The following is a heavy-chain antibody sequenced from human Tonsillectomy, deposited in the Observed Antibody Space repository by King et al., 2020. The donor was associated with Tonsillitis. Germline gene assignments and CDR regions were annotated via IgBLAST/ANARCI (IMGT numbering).Heavy chain of an antibody. CDR1: GYTFTSYG. CDR3: GRDAVAGGFDH. Sequence: VQLVESGGEVKKPGASVKVSCKASGYTFTSYGIIWVRQAPGQGLEWMGWISAYNGNTNFAQKLQDRVTMTTDTSTTTAYTVLGSLTSDDTAVYYGGRDAVAGGFDHWGQGTLVTVSS. CDR2: ISAYNGNT. V-gene: IGHV1-18*01. J-gene: IGHJ4*02. D-gene: IGHD6-19*01.